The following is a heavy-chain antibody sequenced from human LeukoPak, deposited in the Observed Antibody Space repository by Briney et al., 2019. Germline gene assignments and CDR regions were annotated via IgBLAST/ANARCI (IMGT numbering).Heavy chain of an antibody. V-gene: IGHV3-66*01. CDR2: IYTDGTT. CDR3: AGYGGSYPYYMDV. D-gene: IGHD1-26*01. Sequence: GGSLRLSCAASGFTFSSHGMSWVRQAPGKGLEWVSVIYTDGTTYYADSVKGRFTISRDNSKNTLYLQMNSLRGEDAAAYYCAGYGGSYPYYMDVWGKGTTVTMSS. CDR1: GFTFSSHG. J-gene: IGHJ6*03.